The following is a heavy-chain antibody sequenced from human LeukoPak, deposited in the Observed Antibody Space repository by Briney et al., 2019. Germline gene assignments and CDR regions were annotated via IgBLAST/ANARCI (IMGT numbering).Heavy chain of an antibody. V-gene: IGHV3-74*01. D-gene: IGHD3-9*01. CDR3: ARVNDILTGYYLGGAFDP. CDR2: INSDGSSI. J-gene: IGHJ5*02. Sequence: GGSLRLSCAASGLTLSNYWMTWVRQAPGKGLVWVSRINSDGSSIRYADSVKGRFTTSRDNAKNTLYLQMNSLRAEDTAVYYCARVNDILTGYYLGGAFDPWGQGTLVTVSS. CDR1: GLTLSNYW.